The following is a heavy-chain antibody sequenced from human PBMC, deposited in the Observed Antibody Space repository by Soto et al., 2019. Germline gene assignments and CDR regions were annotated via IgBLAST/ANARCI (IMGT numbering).Heavy chain of an antibody. Sequence: SETLSLTCTVSGDSISNYYLSWIRQSPGRGLEWIGEINHSGSTNYNPSLKSRVTISVDTSKNQFSLKLSSVAAADTAVYYCARTSRFEYWGQGTLVTVSS. CDR2: INHSGST. J-gene: IGHJ4*02. CDR1: GDSISNYY. V-gene: IGHV4-34*01. D-gene: IGHD6-6*01. CDR3: ARTSRFEY.